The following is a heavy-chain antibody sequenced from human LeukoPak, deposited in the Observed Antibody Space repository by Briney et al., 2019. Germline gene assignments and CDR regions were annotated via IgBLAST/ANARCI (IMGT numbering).Heavy chain of an antibody. D-gene: IGHD2-15*01. CDR2: ISGSGGST. V-gene: IGHV3-23*01. CDR3: AAGRTVGYCSGGSCDSLGMDV. Sequence: PGGSLRLSCAASGFTFSSYAMSWVRQAPGKGLEWVSAISGSGGSTYYADSVKGRFTISRDNSKNTLYLQMNSLRAEDTAVYYCAAGRTVGYCSGGSCDSLGMDVWGQGTTVTVS. J-gene: IGHJ6*02. CDR1: GFTFSSYA.